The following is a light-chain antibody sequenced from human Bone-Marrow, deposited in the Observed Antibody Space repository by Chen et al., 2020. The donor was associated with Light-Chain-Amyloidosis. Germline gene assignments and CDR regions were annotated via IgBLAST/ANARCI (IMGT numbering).Light chain of an antibody. CDR2: DDS. J-gene: IGLJ3*02. Sequence: SYVLTQPSSVSVAPGQTATIACGGNNIGSTSEHWYQQTPGQAPLLAVYDDSDRPSGIPERLSGSNSGNTATLTISRVEAGDEAVYYCQVWDRSSDRPVFGGGTKLTVL. CDR3: QVWDRSSDRPV. CDR1: NIGSTS. V-gene: IGLV3-21*02.